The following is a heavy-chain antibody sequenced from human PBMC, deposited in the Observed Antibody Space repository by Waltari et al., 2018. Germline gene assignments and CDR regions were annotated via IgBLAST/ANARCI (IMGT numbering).Heavy chain of an antibody. CDR3: ARDQGSTSCCNWFDP. D-gene: IGHD2-2*01. Sequence: QVQLVQSGAEVKKPGSSVKVSCKASGGTFRSYAISRVRQAPGQGLEWMGWIIPICGTANDARKFQVKVTITADESTGTAYMELSSLRSEDTAVYYCARDQGSTSCCNWFDPWGQGALVTVSS. CDR2: IIPICGTA. CDR1: GGTFRSYA. J-gene: IGHJ5*02. V-gene: IGHV1-69*12.